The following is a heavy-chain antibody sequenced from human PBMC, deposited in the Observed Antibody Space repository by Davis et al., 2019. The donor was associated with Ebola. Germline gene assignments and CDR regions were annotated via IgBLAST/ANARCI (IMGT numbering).Heavy chain of an antibody. D-gene: IGHD6-13*01. V-gene: IGHV3-30*18. Sequence: PGGSLRLSCAASGFTFSSYAMHWVRQAPGKGLEWVAVISYDGSNKYYADSVKGRFTISRDNSKNTLYLQMNSLRAEDTAVYYCAKIAGLDAFDIWGQGTMVTVSS. CDR2: ISYDGSNK. J-gene: IGHJ3*02. CDR3: AKIAGLDAFDI. CDR1: GFTFSSYA.